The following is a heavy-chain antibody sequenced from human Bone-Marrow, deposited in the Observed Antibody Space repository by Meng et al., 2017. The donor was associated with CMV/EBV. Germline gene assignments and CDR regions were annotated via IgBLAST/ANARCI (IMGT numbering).Heavy chain of an antibody. V-gene: IGHV1-69*05. D-gene: IGHD5-12*01. CDR3: ARTSTGYDYFDY. CDR1: GGIFSRYA. J-gene: IGHJ4*02. Sequence: SVKVSCKASGGIFSRYAISWVRQAPGQGLEWMGGIIPIFGAANYAQKFQGRVTITTDESTSTAYMELSSLRSEDTAVYYCARTSTGYDYFDYWGQGTLVTVSS. CDR2: IIPIFGAA.